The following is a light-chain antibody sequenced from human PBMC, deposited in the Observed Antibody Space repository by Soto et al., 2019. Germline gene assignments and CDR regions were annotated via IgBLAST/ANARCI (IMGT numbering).Light chain of an antibody. V-gene: IGLV2-14*01. CDR3: SSYTSGSTRYV. CDR2: DVS. J-gene: IGLJ1*01. CDR1: SSDVGGYNY. Sequence: QSALTQPASVSGSPGQSITISCTGTSSDVGGYNYVSWYQQHPGKAPKLMIYDVSNRPSGVSNRFSGSKSGNTASLTISGLQAEDEADYYCSSYTSGSTRYVFGTGTQLTVL.